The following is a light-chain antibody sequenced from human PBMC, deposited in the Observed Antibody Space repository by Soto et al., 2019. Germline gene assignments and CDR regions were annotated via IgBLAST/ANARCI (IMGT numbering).Light chain of an antibody. CDR1: SSNIGSHY. Sequence: QSLLTQPPSASRTPGQRVTISCSGSSSNIGSHYVYWYQQLPGTAPKLLIYRNNQRPSGVPDRFSGSKSGTSASLAISGLRSEDEADYYCAAWDDSLSGVVFGGGTKLTVL. J-gene: IGLJ2*01. CDR3: AAWDDSLSGVV. CDR2: RNN. V-gene: IGLV1-47*01.